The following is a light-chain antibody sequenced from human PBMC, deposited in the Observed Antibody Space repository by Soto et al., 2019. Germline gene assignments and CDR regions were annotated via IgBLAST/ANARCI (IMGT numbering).Light chain of an antibody. CDR3: HQYSTYSRT. V-gene: IGKV1-5*03. CDR2: KAS. CDR1: QSISSW. J-gene: IGKJ1*01. Sequence: DIQMTQSPSTLSASVGDRVTITCRASQSISSWLAWYQQKPGKAPKLLIYKASSLESGVPSRFSGSGSGTEFTLTSSSLQPDDFATYYCHQYSTYSRTFGPGTKVEIK.